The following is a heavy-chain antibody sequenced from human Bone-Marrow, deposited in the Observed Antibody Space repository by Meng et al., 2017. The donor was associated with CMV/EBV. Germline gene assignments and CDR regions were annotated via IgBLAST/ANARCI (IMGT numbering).Heavy chain of an antibody. J-gene: IGHJ4*02. CDR2: ISGSGGST. Sequence: GESLKISCAASGFTFRSYAMSWVRQAPGKGLEWVSAISGSGGSTYYADSVKGRFTISRDNSKNTLYLQMNSLRAEDTDVYYCAKTLLLDYWGQGTLVTVSS. CDR3: AKTLLLDY. CDR1: GFTFRSYA. D-gene: IGHD3-22*01. V-gene: IGHV3-23*01.